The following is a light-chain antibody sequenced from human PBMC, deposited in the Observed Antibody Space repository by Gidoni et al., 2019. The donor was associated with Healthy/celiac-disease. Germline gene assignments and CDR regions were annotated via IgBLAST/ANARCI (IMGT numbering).Light chain of an antibody. V-gene: IGLV8-61*01. CDR2: STN. Sequence: TVATPQPSFSVSPGGTVTLTCGLSSGSVSTSYYPSWYQQTPGQAPRTLLYSTNTRSSGVPDRFSGSILGNEAALTITGAQADDEYDYCCVLYRSSPHVVFGGGTKLTVL. CDR3: VLYRSSPHVV. CDR1: SGSVSTSYY. J-gene: IGLJ2*01.